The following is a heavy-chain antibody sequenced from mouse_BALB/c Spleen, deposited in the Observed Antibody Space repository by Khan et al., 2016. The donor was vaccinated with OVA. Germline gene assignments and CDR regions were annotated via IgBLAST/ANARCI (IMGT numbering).Heavy chain of an antibody. Sequence: QIQLVQSGPELKKPGETVKISCKASGYTFTDYTMHWVKQAPGKGLKWMGWINTETGEPTYADDFKGRFAFSLENSASTAYLQINKLKNEDTATYFCARDRYDYFDYWGQGTTLTVSS. V-gene: IGHV9-2-1*01. CDR2: INTETGEP. J-gene: IGHJ2*01. CDR1: GYTFTDYT. D-gene: IGHD2-14*01. CDR3: ARDRYDYFDY.